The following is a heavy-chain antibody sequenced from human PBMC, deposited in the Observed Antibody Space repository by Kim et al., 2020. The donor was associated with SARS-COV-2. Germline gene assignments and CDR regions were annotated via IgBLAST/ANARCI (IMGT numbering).Heavy chain of an antibody. D-gene: IGHD6-13*01. J-gene: IGHJ4*02. CDR3: ARGTGGSWYFNY. V-gene: IGHV1-69*01. Sequence: NYAQKFQGRVTITADESTSTAYMELSSLRSEDTAVYYCARGTGGSWYFNYWGQGTLVTVSS.